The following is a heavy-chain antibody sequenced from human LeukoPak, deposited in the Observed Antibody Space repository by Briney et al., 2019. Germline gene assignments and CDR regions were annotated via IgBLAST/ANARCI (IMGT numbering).Heavy chain of an antibody. J-gene: IGHJ4*02. CDR1: GFTFSSYW. Sequence: GGSLRLSCAVSGFTFSSYWMSWVRQAPGKGLEWLVNIKEDGSEKYYVDSVKGRFTISRDNAKNSLHLQMNSLRAEDTAVYYCARGSGSFDYWGQGTLVTVSS. CDR3: ARGSGSFDY. V-gene: IGHV3-7*01. CDR2: IKEDGSEK. D-gene: IGHD3-10*01.